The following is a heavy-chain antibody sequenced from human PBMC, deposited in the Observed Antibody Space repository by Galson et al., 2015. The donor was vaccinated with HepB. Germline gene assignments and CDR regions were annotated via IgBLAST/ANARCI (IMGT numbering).Heavy chain of an antibody. D-gene: IGHD2-15*01. Sequence: VKPTQTLTLTCTFSGFSLSTSGVGVGWIRQPPGKALEWLALIYWNDDKRYSPSLKSRLTITKDTSKNQVVLTMTNMDPVDTATYYCAHILLPQVDTSAEYFQHWGQGTLVTVSS. CDR2: IYWNDDK. CDR1: GFSLSTSGVG. V-gene: IGHV2-5*01. J-gene: IGHJ1*01. CDR3: AHILLPQVDTSAEYFQH.